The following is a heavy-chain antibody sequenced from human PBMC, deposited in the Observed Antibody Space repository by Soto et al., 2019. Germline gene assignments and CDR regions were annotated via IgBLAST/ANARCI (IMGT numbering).Heavy chain of an antibody. V-gene: IGHV4-4*07. CDR3: AREKAAASTGWLDP. D-gene: IGHD6-25*01. CDR1: GDSISSYF. Sequence: SSETLSLTCTVSGDSISSYFWSWIRQPAGKGLEWIGRVHTSGSTTYNPSLKGRVTMSVDTSKSQFSLKLTSVTAADTAVYYCAREKAAASTGWLDPWGQGTLVTVSS. J-gene: IGHJ5*02. CDR2: VHTSGST.